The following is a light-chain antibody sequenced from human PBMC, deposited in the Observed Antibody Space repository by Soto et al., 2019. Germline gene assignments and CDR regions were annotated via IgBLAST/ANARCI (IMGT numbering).Light chain of an antibody. CDR3: QQSCSPPYT. CDR1: QSISGY. V-gene: IGKV1-39*01. Sequence: DIQMTQSPSSLSASVGDRVTITCRASQSISGYLNWYQQKPGKAPKLLIYSASSLQSGVPSRFSGSGSGTDFTFIISSLQPEDFATYSCQQSCSPPYTFGQGTKLEIK. J-gene: IGKJ2*01. CDR2: SAS.